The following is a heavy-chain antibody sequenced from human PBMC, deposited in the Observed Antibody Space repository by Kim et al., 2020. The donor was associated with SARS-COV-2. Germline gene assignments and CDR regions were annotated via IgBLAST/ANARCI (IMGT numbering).Heavy chain of an antibody. D-gene: IGHD2-8*01. Sequence: SETLSLTCTVSGGSISSSSYYWGWIRQPPGKGLEWIGSIYYSGSTYYNPSLKSRVTISVDTSKNQFSLKLSSVTAADTAVYYCARFSYCTNGVCYVAFDIWGQGTMVTVSS. V-gene: IGHV4-39*01. CDR2: IYYSGST. CDR3: ARFSYCTNGVCYVAFDI. CDR1: GGSISSSSYY. J-gene: IGHJ3*02.